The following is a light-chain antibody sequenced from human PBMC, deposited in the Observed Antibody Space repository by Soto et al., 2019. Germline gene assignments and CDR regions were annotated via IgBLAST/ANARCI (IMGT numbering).Light chain of an antibody. CDR2: GAS. V-gene: IGKV3-15*01. Sequence: EITLTQSPGTLSVSPGETVTLVCRASQSVSVYLAWYQQKSGQPPRLLIHGASERATGVPARFSGSGSATEFTLRIDILQSEDFGTYYCQQYKDWPPLTFGGGTRVDIK. CDR3: QQYKDWPPLT. J-gene: IGKJ4*01. CDR1: QSVSVY.